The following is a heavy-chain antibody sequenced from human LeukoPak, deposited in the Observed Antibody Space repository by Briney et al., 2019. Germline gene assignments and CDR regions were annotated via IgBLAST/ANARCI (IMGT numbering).Heavy chain of an antibody. CDR2: IYPGDSDT. D-gene: IGHD3-16*01. J-gene: IGHJ3*02. CDR1: GYSFSRYW. CDR3: ARGGSQDAFDI. V-gene: IGHV5-51*01. Sequence: GESMKISCKGSGYSFSRYWVGWVRQMPGKGLEWMGIIYPGDSDTRYSPSFQGQVTISADKSISTAYLQWSSLKASDTAMYYCARGGSQDAFDIWGQGTMVTVSS.